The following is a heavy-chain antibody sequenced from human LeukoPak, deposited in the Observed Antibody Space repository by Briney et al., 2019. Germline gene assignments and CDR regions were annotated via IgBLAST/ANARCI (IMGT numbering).Heavy chain of an antibody. V-gene: IGHV4-59*01. CDR3: ARDRGSSGWYLDY. CDR2: IYYSGST. CDR1: GGSISSYY. Sequence: SETLSLTCTVSGGSISSYYWSWIRQPPGKGLEWTGYIYYSGSTNYNPSLKSRVTISVDTSKNQFSLKLSSVTAADTAVYYCARDRGSSGWYLDYWGQGTLVTVSS. J-gene: IGHJ4*02. D-gene: IGHD6-19*01.